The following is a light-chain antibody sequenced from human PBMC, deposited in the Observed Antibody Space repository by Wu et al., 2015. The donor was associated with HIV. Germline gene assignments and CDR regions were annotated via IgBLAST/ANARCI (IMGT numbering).Light chain of an antibody. J-gene: IGKJ4*01. CDR2: TAS. V-gene: IGKV1-NL1*01. CDR1: QAMSNS. Sequence: DIQMTQSPPSLSASVGDRVTITCRASQAMSNSLVWYQQKPGKAPKLLLHTASRLASGVPSRFIGSGSGTNYILTITSLQPEDVATYYCQQYYRTPLTFGGGPRWRSN. CDR3: QQYYRTPLT.